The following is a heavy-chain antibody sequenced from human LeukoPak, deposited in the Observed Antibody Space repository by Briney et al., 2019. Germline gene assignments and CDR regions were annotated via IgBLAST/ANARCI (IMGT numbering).Heavy chain of an antibody. CDR2: ISGSGGST. V-gene: IGHV3-23*01. J-gene: IGHJ3*01. Sequence: WESLTLSCAASGFTISSYAMSWVRQPPPQGMERVSAISGSGGSTYYADSVKGRFTISRDNSKNTLYLQMNSLRAEDTAVYYCAILPGEYYDIPHVAFDVWGQGTMVTVSS. CDR1: GFTISSYA. CDR3: AILPGEYYDIPHVAFDV. D-gene: IGHD3-9*01.